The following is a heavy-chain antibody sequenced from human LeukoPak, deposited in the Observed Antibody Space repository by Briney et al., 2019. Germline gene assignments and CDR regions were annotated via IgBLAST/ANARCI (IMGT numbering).Heavy chain of an antibody. CDR2: IIPIFGTA. CDR1: GGTFSSYA. J-gene: IGHJ4*02. CDR3: AIVGANGFDY. V-gene: IGHV1-69*01. D-gene: IGHD1-26*01. Sequence: ASVTVSCKASGGTFSSYAISWVRQAPGQGLEWMGGIIPIFGTANYAQKFQGRVTITADESTSTAYMELSSLRSEDTAVYYCAIVGANGFDYWGQGTLVTVSS.